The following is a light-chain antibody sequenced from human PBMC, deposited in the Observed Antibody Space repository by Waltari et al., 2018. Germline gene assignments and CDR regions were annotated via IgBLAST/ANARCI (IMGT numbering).Light chain of an antibody. CDR1: NSDVGNYNL. CDR3: CAYAGSSIYV. J-gene: IGLJ1*01. V-gene: IGLV2-23*01. CDR2: ETT. Sequence: QSALTQPAAVSGSPGQSITISCAGSNSDVGNYNLVSWYQQHPGEAPKLLIFETTKRPSGGSDLFAGSRSGNTASLTISGLQAEDEAEYSCCAYAGSSIYVFGSGTRVTVL.